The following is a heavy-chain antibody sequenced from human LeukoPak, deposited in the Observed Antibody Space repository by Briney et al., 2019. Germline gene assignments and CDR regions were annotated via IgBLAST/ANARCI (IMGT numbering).Heavy chain of an antibody. CDR2: ISWNSGDI. J-gene: IGHJ5*02. Sequence: GGSLRLSCAASGFTFENYAMNWVRQAPGKGLEWVSFISWNSGDIHYADSVKGRFTISRDNAKNSLYLRMNSLRPEDTALYYCAKDVPGTYTPIFDPWGQGTLVTVSS. V-gene: IGHV3-9*01. D-gene: IGHD1-26*01. CDR3: AKDVPGTYTPIFDP. CDR1: GFTFENYA.